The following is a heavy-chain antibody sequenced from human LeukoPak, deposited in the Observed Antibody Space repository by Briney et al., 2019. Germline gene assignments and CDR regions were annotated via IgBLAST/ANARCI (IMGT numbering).Heavy chain of an antibody. CDR3: ASRVGYDSSGYYYVDY. Sequence: PSETLSLACAVSGGSISSGGYSWSWIRQPPGKGLEWIGYIYHSGSTYYNPSLKSRVTISVDRSKNQFSLKLSSVTAADTAVYYCASRVGYDSSGYYYVDYWGQGTLVTVSS. CDR1: GGSISSGGYS. D-gene: IGHD3-22*01. V-gene: IGHV4-30-2*01. J-gene: IGHJ4*02. CDR2: IYHSGST.